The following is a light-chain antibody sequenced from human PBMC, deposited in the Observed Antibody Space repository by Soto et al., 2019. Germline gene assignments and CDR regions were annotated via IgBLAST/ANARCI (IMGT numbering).Light chain of an antibody. CDR2: SNN. CDR3: AAWDDSLNGVI. CDR1: SSNIGSNT. V-gene: IGLV1-44*01. J-gene: IGLJ2*01. Sequence: QSVVTQPPSASGTPGQRVTISCSGSSSNIGSNTVIWYQHLPGTAPKLLIYSNNQRPSGVPDRLSGSKSGTSASLAISGLQSEDEADYYCAAWDDSLNGVIFGGGTKLTVL.